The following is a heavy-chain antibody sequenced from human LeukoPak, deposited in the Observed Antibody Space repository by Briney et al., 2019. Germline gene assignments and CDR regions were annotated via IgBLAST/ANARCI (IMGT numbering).Heavy chain of an antibody. CDR2: VYHSGST. CDR1: GYSISSGCY. V-gene: IGHV4-38-2*02. D-gene: IGHD4-17*01. Sequence: SETLSLTCTVSGYSISSGCYWGWIRQPPGKGLEWIASVYHSGSTYYNPSLKSRVTISVDTSKNQFSLKVSSVTAADTAVYYCAREREYGDYSYWGQGTLVTVSS. J-gene: IGHJ4*02. CDR3: AREREYGDYSY.